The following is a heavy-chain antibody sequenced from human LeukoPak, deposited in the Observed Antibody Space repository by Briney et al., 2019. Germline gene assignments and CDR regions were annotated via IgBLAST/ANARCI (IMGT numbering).Heavy chain of an antibody. D-gene: IGHD3-10*01. CDR2: ITSSGTYI. CDR3: ARDSQYYYGSGSYYPFDY. V-gene: IGHV3-21*01. CDR1: GFTFSSYW. Sequence: GSLRLSCAASGFTFSSYWMSWVRQAPGKGLEWVSSITSSGTYIYYADSVKGRFTISRDNAKNSLYLQMNSLRPEDTAVYYCARDSQYYYGSGSYYPFDYWGQGTLVTVSS. J-gene: IGHJ4*02.